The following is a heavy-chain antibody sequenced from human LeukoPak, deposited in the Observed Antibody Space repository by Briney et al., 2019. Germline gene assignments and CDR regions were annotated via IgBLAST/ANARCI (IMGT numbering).Heavy chain of an antibody. D-gene: IGHD2-2*01. V-gene: IGHV3-23*01. CDR3: ARVRDAYNYFHY. CDR1: GFIFNNFA. CDR2: ISDSGGDT. J-gene: IGHJ4*02. Sequence: GGSLRLSCAASGFIFNNFALNWVRQAPGKGLEWVSDISDSGGDTYYADSVRGRFTISRDNFKNTLYLQMNSLRADDTAIYYCARVRDAYNYFHYWGQGTLVTVSS.